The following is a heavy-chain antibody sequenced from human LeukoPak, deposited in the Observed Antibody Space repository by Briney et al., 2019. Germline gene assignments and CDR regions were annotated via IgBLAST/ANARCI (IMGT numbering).Heavy chain of an antibody. CDR3: ARDGAYDDASGYRADF. CDR2: ISHSGATV. V-gene: IGHV3-11*01. D-gene: IGHD3-22*01. CDR1: GFRFSDYY. J-gene: IGHJ4*02. Sequence: KPGGSLRLSCTASGFRFSDYYMNWVRQTPGKGPEWRSYISHSGATVQYADSVRRRFTVSRDNHKNTLYLQMTSLRVEDTAVYYCARDGAYDDASGYRADFWGQGTLVTVSS.